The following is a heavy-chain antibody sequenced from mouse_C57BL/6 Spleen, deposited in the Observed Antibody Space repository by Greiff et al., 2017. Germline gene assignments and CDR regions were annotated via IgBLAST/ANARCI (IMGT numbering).Heavy chain of an antibody. V-gene: IGHV1-82*01. CDR1: GYAFSSSW. Sequence: VQRVESGPELVKPGASVKISCKASGYAFSSSWMNWVKQRPGKGLEWIGRIYPGDGDTNYNGKFKGKATLTADKSSSTAYMQLSSLTSEDSAVYFCAREGATVEPMDYWGQGTSVTVSS. CDR2: IYPGDGDT. D-gene: IGHD1-1*01. CDR3: AREGATVEPMDY. J-gene: IGHJ4*01.